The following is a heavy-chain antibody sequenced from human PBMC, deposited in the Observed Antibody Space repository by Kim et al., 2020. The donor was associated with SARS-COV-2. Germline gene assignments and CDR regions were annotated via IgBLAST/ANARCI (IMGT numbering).Heavy chain of an antibody. CDR3: ARARCTNGVCYYYYGMDV. CDR1: GGSISSSNW. CDR2: IYHSGST. J-gene: IGHJ6*02. V-gene: IGHV4-4*02. D-gene: IGHD2-8*01. Sequence: SETLSLTCAVSGGSISSSNWWSWVRQPPGKGLEWIGEIYHSGSTNYNPSLKSRVTISVDKSKNQFSLKLSSVTAADTAVYYCARARCTNGVCYYYYGMDVWGQGTTVTVSS.